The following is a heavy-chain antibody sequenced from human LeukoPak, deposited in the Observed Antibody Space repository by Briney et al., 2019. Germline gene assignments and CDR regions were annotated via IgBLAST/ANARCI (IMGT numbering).Heavy chain of an antibody. CDR3: ARAIAMSRGVNYFDY. Sequence: GGSLRLSCAASGFTFSSYAMHWVRQAPGKGLEWVSAIGTTGDTYYPGSVKGRFTISRENAKNSLYLQMNSLRAGDTAVYYCARAIAMSRGVNYFDYWGQGTLVTVSS. D-gene: IGHD3-10*01. V-gene: IGHV3-13*01. J-gene: IGHJ4*02. CDR1: GFTFSSYA. CDR2: IGTTGDT.